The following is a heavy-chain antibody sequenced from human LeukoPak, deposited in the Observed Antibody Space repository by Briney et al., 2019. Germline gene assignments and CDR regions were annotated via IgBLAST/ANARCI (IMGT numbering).Heavy chain of an antibody. J-gene: IGHJ6*03. Sequence: GASVKVSCKASGGTFSSDAISWVRQAPGQGLEWIGGIIPIVGTANYAQKFQGRVTITADKSTSTAYMELSSLRSEDTAVYYCARDVTQGVERYYYMDVWGKGTTVTVSS. CDR2: IIPIVGTA. CDR3: ARDVTQGVERYYYMDV. V-gene: IGHV1-69*06. CDR1: GGTFSSDA. D-gene: IGHD4-23*01.